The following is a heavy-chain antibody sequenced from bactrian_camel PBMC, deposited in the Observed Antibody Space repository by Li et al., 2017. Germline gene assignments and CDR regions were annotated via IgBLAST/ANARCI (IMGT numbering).Heavy chain of an antibody. D-gene: IGHD2*01. V-gene: IGHV3S25*01. CDR2: INRGGTT. CDR1: GFSFSSYW. J-gene: IGHJ4*01. Sequence: QLVESGGGLVQPGGALNLSCEASGFSFSSYWMYWVRQAPGKGLEWVSIINRGGTTYYADSMKGRFTISRDNATNTVYLQMNSLKPEDTAVYYCVSLVGRPLVHQGTQVTVS.